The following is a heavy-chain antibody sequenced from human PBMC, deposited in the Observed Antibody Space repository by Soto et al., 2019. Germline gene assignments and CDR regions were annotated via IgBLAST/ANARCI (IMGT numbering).Heavy chain of an antibody. CDR1: GYTFTGYY. CDR3: ARDLRENYYGSGSYNFDY. CDR2: INPNSGGT. J-gene: IGHJ4*02. V-gene: IGHV1-2*02. Sequence: QVQLVQSGAEVKKPGASVKVSCKASGYTFTGYYMHWVRQAPGQGLEWMGWINPNSGGTNYAQKFQGGVTMTRDTSISTAYMELSRLRSDDTAVYYCARDLRENYYGSGSYNFDYWGQGTLVTVSS. D-gene: IGHD3-10*01.